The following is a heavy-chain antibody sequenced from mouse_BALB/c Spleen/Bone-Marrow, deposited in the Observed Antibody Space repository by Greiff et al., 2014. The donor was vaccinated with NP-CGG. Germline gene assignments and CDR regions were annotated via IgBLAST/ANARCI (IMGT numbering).Heavy chain of an antibody. J-gene: IGHJ4*01. CDR3: ARDTMDY. CDR1: GYTFTSYY. V-gene: IGHV1S56*01. CDR2: IYPGNVNT. Sequence: VQLQQSGPELVKPGASVRISCKASGYTFTSYYIHWVKQGPGQGLEWIGWIYPGNVNTKYNEKFKGKATLTADKSSSTAYVQLSSLTSEDSAVYFCARDTMDYWGQGTSVTVSS.